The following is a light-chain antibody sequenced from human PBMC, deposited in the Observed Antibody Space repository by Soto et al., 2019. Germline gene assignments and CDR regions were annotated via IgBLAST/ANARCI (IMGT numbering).Light chain of an antibody. J-gene: IGKJ4*01. CDR2: DAS. CDR3: QQRTNWPLT. V-gene: IGKV3-11*01. CDR1: QSVDKY. Sequence: EIVLTQSPATLSFSPGERATLSCRASQSVDKYLVWYQQKPGQAPRLLIYDASSRATGIPARFSGSGSGTDFSLTITSREPEDFAVYYCQQRTNWPLTFDGGTKLEIK.